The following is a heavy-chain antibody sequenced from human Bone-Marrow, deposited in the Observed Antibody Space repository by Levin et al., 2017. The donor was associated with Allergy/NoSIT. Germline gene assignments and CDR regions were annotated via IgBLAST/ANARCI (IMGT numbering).Heavy chain of an antibody. CDR2: ISGSGGNT. CDR3: AKVTVYRMDWGFYFDY. D-gene: IGHD3/OR15-3a*01. V-gene: IGHV3-23*01. CDR1: GFTFSSYA. Sequence: LSLTCAASGFTFSSYAMSWVRQAPGKGLEWVSAISGSGGNTYYADSVRGRFTISRDNSKNTLYLQMNSLRAEDTAVYYCAKVTVYRMDWGFYFDYWGQGTLVTVSS. J-gene: IGHJ4*02.